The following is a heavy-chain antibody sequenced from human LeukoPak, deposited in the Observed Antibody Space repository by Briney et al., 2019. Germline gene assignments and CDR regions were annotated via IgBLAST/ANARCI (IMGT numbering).Heavy chain of an antibody. CDR1: GGSISSSSYY. CDR3: ARLDGRTYYDFWSGYPHPDY. J-gene: IGHJ4*02. CDR2: TYYSGST. D-gene: IGHD3-3*01. V-gene: IGHV4-39*01. Sequence: SETLSLTCTVSGGSISSSSYYWGWIRQPPGKGLEWIGSTYYSGSTYYNPSLKSRVTISVDTSKNQFSLKLSSVTAADTAVYYCARLDGRTYYDFWSGYPHPDYWGQGTLVTVSS.